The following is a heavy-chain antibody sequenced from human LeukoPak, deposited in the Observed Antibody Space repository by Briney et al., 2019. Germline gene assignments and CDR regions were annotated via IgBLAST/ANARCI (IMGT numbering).Heavy chain of an antibody. Sequence: PGGSLRLSCVASGFTFSSYWMSWFRQAPGKGLEWVANIKQDGSEKHYVDPVKGRFTISRDNGKNSLYLQMNSLRVDDTAVYYCARVTTMIVVAPGDYWGQGTLVTVSS. CDR2: IKQDGSEK. CDR1: GFTFSSYW. D-gene: IGHD3-22*01. CDR3: ARVTTMIVVAPGDY. J-gene: IGHJ4*02. V-gene: IGHV3-7*01.